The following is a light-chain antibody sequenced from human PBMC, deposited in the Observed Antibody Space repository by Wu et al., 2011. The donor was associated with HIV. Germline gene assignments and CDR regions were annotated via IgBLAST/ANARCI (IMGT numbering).Light chain of an antibody. CDR3: QQYATSPLLT. V-gene: IGKV3-20*01. Sequence: EMVLTQSPGTLSLSPGERATLSCRVSESIGSSSLAWYQQKPGQAPRLLIYGASSRATGIPDRLSGSGSGADFTLTISRLEPEDSAVYYCQQYATSPLLTFGGGTKVEIK. J-gene: IGKJ4*01. CDR1: ESIGSSS. CDR2: GAS.